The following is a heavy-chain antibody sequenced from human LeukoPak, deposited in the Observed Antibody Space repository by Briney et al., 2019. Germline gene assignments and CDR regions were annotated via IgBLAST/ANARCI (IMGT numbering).Heavy chain of an antibody. V-gene: IGHV3-33*01. D-gene: IGHD1-14*01. CDR3: AAGEPYVY. CDR1: GFTFTTYG. Sequence: PGGSLRLSCAASGFTFTTYGMHWVRQAPGKGLEWVAIIWYDGSNKYYADSVKGRFTISRDNSKNTLYLQMSSLRAEDTAVYYCAAGEPYVYWGQGTLVTVSS. CDR2: IWYDGSNK. J-gene: IGHJ4*02.